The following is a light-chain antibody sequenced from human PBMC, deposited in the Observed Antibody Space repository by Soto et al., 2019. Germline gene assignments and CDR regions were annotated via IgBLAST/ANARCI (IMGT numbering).Light chain of an antibody. Sequence: QSVLTQPASVSESPGQSITISCTGTSSDVGGYNYVSWYQQHPGKAPKLMIYDVSNRPSGVSNRFSGSKSGNTASLTISGLQAEDEADYYCSSYTSSSTLNVFGTGTKVPVL. V-gene: IGLV2-14*01. CDR3: SSYTSSSTLNV. CDR2: DVS. J-gene: IGLJ1*01. CDR1: SSDVGGYNY.